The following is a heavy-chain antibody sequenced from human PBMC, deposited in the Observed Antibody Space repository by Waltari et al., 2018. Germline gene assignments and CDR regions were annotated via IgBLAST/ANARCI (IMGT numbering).Heavy chain of an antibody. CDR1: GCTFSSYA. V-gene: IGHV3-64*01. Sequence: EVQLVESGGGLVQPGGSLRLSCAASGCTFSSYAMHWGRQAPGKGLEYVSAISSNWGSTYYANSVKGRFTISRDNSKNTLYLQMGSLRAEDMAVYYCARAGTRTTGYYYYMDVWGKGTTVTVSS. CDR3: ARAGTRTTGYYYYMDV. D-gene: IGHD4-17*01. CDR2: ISSNWGST. J-gene: IGHJ6*03.